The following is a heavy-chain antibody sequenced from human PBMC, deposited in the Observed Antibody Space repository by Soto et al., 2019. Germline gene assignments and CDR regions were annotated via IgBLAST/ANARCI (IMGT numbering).Heavy chain of an antibody. D-gene: IGHD6-13*01. CDR1: GFTFSSYA. Sequence: EVQLLESGGGLVQPGGSLRLSCAASGFTFSSYAMSWVRQAPGKGLEWVSAISGSGGSTYYADSVKGRFTISRDNSKNTLYLQMNSLGAEDTAVYYCASPPPGYSSSWYGIGYWCQGTLVTVSS. CDR2: ISGSGGST. CDR3: ASPPPGYSSSWYGIGY. J-gene: IGHJ4*02. V-gene: IGHV3-23*01.